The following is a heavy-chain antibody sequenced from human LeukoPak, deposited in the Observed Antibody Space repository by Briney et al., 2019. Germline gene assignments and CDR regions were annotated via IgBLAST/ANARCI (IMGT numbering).Heavy chain of an antibody. CDR3: AKDKWELDAFDI. CDR1: GFTFDDYA. D-gene: IGHD1-26*01. CDR2: IRSDGTNK. Sequence: GGSLRLSCAASGFTFDDYAMHWVRQAPGKGLEWVAFIRSDGTNKYYADSVKGRFTISRDNSKNTLYLQMNSLRAEDTAVFYCAKDKWELDAFDIWGQGTMVTVSS. V-gene: IGHV3-30*02. J-gene: IGHJ3*02.